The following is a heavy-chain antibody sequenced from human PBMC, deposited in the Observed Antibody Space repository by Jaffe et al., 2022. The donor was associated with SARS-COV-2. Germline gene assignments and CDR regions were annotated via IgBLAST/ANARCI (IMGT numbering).Heavy chain of an antibody. Sequence: QVQLQQAGPGLVKPSQTLSLTCDISGDSVSTNNAVWNWIRQSPSRGLEWLGRTYYRSKWYSDYAPSVKSRISINSDTPKNQFSLQLNSMSPEDTAVYFCARGRGHSADGFDVWGQGTMVTVSS. D-gene: IGHD3-10*01. V-gene: IGHV6-1*02. CDR3: ARGRGHSADGFDV. CDR1: GDSVSTNNAV. CDR2: TYYRSKWYS. J-gene: IGHJ3*01.